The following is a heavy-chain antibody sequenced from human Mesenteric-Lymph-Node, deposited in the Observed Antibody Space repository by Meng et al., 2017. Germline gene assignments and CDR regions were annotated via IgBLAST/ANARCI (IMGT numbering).Heavy chain of an antibody. V-gene: IGHV6-1*01. CDR2: TYYRSKWYN. CDR1: WDIVSGNRAA. J-gene: IGHJ4*02. Sequence: QGHIQRSGHVVVKRSPTLSPPLAFSWDIVSGNRAAGNWIRQSPSRGLDWLGMTYYRSKWYNDYAVSVKSRITINPDTSKNQFSLQLNSVTPEDTAVYYRARWYSSGWAFDYWGQGTLVTVSS. CDR3: ARWYSSGWAFDY. D-gene: IGHD6-19*01.